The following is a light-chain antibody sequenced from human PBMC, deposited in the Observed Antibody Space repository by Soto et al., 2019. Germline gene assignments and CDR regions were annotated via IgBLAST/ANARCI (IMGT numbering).Light chain of an antibody. J-gene: IGKJ1*01. Sequence: EIVLTQSPGTMSLSPGERATLSCRASQSVSSSYLAWYQQKPGQAPRLLIYGASRRSTGMPDRFSGSGSGTDFTLTISRLEPEDVAVYYCQQYGKAFGQGTKVEIK. CDR2: GAS. CDR1: QSVSSSY. V-gene: IGKV3-20*01. CDR3: QQYGKA.